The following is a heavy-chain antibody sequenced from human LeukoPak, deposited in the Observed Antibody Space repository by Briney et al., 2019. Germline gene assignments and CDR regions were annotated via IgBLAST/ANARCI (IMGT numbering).Heavy chain of an antibody. CDR2: INSNSRYI. Sequence: GGSLRLSCAASVFTFSRYSMNRVRQAPGKGLEWVSSINSNSRYIYYANSLKGRFTISRDNAKNPLYLQTNSLRAQHTALYYFVEEGVEWAFMVVWGKGATVTISS. CDR1: VFTFSRYS. J-gene: IGHJ6*01. V-gene: IGHV3-21*04. CDR3: VEEGVEWAFMVV. D-gene: IGHD1-26*01.